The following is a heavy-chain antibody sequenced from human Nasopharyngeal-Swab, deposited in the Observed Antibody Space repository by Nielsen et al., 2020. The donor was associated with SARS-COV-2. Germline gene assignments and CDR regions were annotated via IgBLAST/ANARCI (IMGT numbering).Heavy chain of an antibody. D-gene: IGHD3-16*01. J-gene: IGHJ6*02. CDR3: AKDGVRLNGIDV. V-gene: IGHV3-23*01. CDR1: GFAVSSYT. CDR2: ITGSGDAT. Sequence: GGSLRLSCGSSGFAVSSYTMSWVRQAPGRGLEWVSAITGSGDATNYADSVRGRFTISRDNSKSTLYLQMNSLRAEDTAEYFCAKDGVRLNGIDVWGQGTTVTVSS.